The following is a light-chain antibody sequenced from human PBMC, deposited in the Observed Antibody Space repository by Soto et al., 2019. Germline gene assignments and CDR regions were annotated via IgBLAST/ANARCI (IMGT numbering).Light chain of an antibody. J-gene: IGLJ2*01. V-gene: IGLV2-8*01. Sequence: QSALTQPPSASGSPGQSVTISCTGSSSDVGGYNYVSWYQQHPGKAPKLMIYDVSKRPSGVPDRFSGSKSGNTASLTVSGLQAEDGADYYCSSYAGSNILVFGGGTKLTVL. CDR1: SSDVGGYNY. CDR3: SSYAGSNILV. CDR2: DVS.